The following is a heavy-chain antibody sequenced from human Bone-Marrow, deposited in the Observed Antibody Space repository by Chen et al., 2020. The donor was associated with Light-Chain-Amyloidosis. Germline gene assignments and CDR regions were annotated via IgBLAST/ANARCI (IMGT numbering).Heavy chain of an antibody. D-gene: IGHD2-8*01. J-gene: IGHJ4*02. Sequence: VQLVESRGGVVQPGRSPNPPRAASAFPSTSSGMHWVRQAPGKGLEWVAVIWYDGSNKYYADSVKGRFTISRDNTKNTLYLQMNSLRAEDTAVYYCARGSMATNGGYFDYWGQGTLVTVSS. CDR3: ARGSMATNGGYFDY. V-gene: IGHV3-33*01. CDR2: IWYDGSNK. CDR1: AFPSTSSG.